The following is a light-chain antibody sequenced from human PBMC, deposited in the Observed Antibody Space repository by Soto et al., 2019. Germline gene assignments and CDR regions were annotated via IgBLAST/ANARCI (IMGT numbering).Light chain of an antibody. CDR3: QEYNNWPWK. J-gene: IGKJ1*01. V-gene: IGKV3-15*01. CDR2: GAS. CDR1: QSISDT. Sequence: EIVMTQSPATLSVSPGGRATLSCRASQSISDTLACYQQKPGQAPRLLIHGASTRATGFPASVSGSGSGTDFTLTISSLQSEDFAVSYCQEYNNWPWKFGQGTKVEIK.